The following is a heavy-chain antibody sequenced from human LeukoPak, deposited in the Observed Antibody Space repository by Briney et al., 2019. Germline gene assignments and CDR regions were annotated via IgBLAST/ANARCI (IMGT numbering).Heavy chain of an antibody. D-gene: IGHD4-17*01. Sequence: PGGSLRLSCGASGFTFSRYGMHWVRQATGKGLEWVAIIWYDGSNKYYADSVKGRFTISRDNSKNTLYLQMNSLRAEDTAVYYCARDSSTTVTGAFDIWGQGTMVTVSS. CDR1: GFTFSRYG. CDR2: IWYDGSNK. CDR3: ARDSSTTVTGAFDI. V-gene: IGHV3-33*01. J-gene: IGHJ3*02.